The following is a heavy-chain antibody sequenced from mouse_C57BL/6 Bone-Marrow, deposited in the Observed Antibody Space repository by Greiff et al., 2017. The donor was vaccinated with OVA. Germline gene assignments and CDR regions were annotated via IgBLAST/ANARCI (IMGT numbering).Heavy chain of an antibody. Sequence: EVQGVESGEGLVKPGGSLKLSCAASGFTFSSYAMSWVRQTPEKRLEWVAYISSGSDYIYYADTVKGRVTISRDNARNTLYLQMSSLKSEDTAMYYCTRLLDAMDYWGQGTSVTVSS. V-gene: IGHV5-9-1*02. J-gene: IGHJ4*01. CDR3: TRLLDAMDY. D-gene: IGHD2-1*01. CDR1: GFTFSSYA. CDR2: ISSGSDYI.